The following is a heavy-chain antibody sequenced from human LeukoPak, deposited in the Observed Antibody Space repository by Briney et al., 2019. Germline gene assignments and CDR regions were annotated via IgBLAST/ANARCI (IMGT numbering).Heavy chain of an antibody. CDR3: AKQYYYDGSGPLDD. D-gene: IGHD3-22*01. Sequence: GGSLRLSCAASGFIFSSYGMHWVRQAPGKGLEWVAAISYDGSNKYYADSVKGRFTISRDNPKSTLYLQMNSLRAEDTAVYYCAKQYYYDGSGPLDDWGQGTLVTVSS. V-gene: IGHV3-30*18. J-gene: IGHJ4*02. CDR2: ISYDGSNK. CDR1: GFIFSSYG.